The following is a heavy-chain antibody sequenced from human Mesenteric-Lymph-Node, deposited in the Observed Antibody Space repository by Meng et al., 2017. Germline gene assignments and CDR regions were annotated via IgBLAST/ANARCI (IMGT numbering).Heavy chain of an antibody. J-gene: IGHJ4*02. CDR1: GYTFTSYG. CDR3: VRDSRPRHFDY. Sequence: VQVGQSGAEVKKPGASLKVSCKASGYTFTSYGINWVRQAPGQGLEWMGWISTYNGNTNYAQKLQGRVTMTTDTSTSTAYMELRSLRSDDTAVYYCVRDSRPRHFDYWGQGTLVTVSS. CDR2: ISTYNGNT. D-gene: IGHD6-13*01. V-gene: IGHV1-18*01.